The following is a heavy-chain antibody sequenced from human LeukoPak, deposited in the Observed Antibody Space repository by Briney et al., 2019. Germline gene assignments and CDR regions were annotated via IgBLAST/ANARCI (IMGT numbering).Heavy chain of an antibody. J-gene: IGHJ6*02. CDR1: GYTFSTYP. CDR2: ISAYNGNT. V-gene: IGHV1-18*01. Sequence: GASVKVSCKASGYTFSTYPMNWVRQAPGQGLEWMGWISAYNGNTNYAQKLQGRVTMTTDTSTSTAYTELRSLRSDDTAVYYCARDAPGIAVAGTYYYYYGMDVWGQGTTVTVSS. CDR3: ARDAPGIAVAGTYYYYYGMDV. D-gene: IGHD6-19*01.